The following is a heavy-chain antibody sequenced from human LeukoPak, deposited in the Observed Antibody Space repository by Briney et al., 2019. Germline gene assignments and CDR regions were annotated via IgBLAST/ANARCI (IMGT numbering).Heavy chain of an antibody. CDR2: IIPIFGTA. CDR1: GGTFSSYA. Sequence: GASVKVSCKASGGTFSSYAISWVRQAPGQGLEWMGGIIPIFGTANYAQKFQGRVTITADEPTSTAYMELSSLRSEDTAVYYCARDGRGTMMANWYFDLWGRGTLVTVSS. J-gene: IGHJ2*01. D-gene: IGHD3-22*01. CDR3: ARDGRGTMMANWYFDL. V-gene: IGHV1-69*13.